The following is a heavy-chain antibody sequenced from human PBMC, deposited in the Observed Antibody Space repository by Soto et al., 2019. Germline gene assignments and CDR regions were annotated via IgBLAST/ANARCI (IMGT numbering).Heavy chain of an antibody. CDR2: INSDGSST. D-gene: IGHD6-13*01. V-gene: IGHV3-74*01. CDR1: GFTFSSYW. Sequence: GGSLRLSCAASGFTFSSYWMHWVRQAQGKGLVWVSRINSDGSSTSYADSVKGRFTMSRDNANNTLYLQMNSLRAEDTAVYYCSRDYSIAAAVTPYYFDYLGQGXLVTVSS. J-gene: IGHJ4*02. CDR3: SRDYSIAAAVTPYYFDY.